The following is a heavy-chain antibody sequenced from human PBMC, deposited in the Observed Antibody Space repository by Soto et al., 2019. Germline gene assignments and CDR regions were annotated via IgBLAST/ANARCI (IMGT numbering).Heavy chain of an antibody. J-gene: IGHJ4*02. Sequence: QVQLVESGGGVVQPGRSLRLSCAASGFTFSSYAMHWVRQAPGKGLEWVAVISYDGSNKYYADSVKGRFTISRDNSKNTLYLQMKSLRAEDTAVYYCARDHYDSSAGYFDYWGQGTLVTVSS. CDR1: GFTFSSYA. D-gene: IGHD3-22*01. CDR3: ARDHYDSSAGYFDY. CDR2: ISYDGSNK. V-gene: IGHV3-30-3*01.